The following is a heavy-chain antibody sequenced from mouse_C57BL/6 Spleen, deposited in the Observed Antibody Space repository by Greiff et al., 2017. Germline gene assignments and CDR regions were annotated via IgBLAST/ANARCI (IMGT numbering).Heavy chain of an antibody. V-gene: IGHV1-15*01. J-gene: IGHJ1*03. CDR2: IDPATGGT. CDR3: IPITTVVATGYFDV. D-gene: IGHD1-1*01. CDR1: GYTFTDYE. Sequence: QVQLQQSGAELVRPGASVTLSCKASGYTFTDYEMHWVKQTPVHGLEWIGAIDPATGGTAYNQKFKGKAILTADKSSSTAYMELRSLTSEDSAVYYCIPITTVVATGYFDVWGTGTTVTVSS.